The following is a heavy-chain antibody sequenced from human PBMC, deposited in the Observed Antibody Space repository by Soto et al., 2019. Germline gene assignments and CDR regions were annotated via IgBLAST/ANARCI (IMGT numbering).Heavy chain of an antibody. CDR3: GRGGDPDY. J-gene: IGHJ4*02. CDR2: LQTDGSHP. V-gene: IGHV3-74*01. D-gene: IGHD2-21*02. Sequence: EVHLVASGGGLVQPGGSLRLSCVAAGFKFDYYWMHWVRQAPGEGLMWVSRLQTDGSHPDYAASVKGRVTISRDNAKNTLYLQISSLSVEDTAGYYSGRGGDPDYWGQGTLVTVSS. CDR1: GFKFDYYW.